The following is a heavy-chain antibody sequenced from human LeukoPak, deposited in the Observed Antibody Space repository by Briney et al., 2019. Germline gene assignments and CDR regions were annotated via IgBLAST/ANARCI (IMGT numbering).Heavy chain of an antibody. V-gene: IGHV3-30*04. J-gene: IGHJ4*02. D-gene: IGHD5-12*01. Sequence: PGGSLRLSCAASGFTFSSYAMHWVRQAPGKGLEWVAVISYDGSNKYHADSVKGRFTISRDNSKNTLYLQMNSLRAEDTAVYYCARKKGYSGYDFFDYWGQGTLVTVSS. CDR3: ARKKGYSGYDFFDY. CDR2: ISYDGSNK. CDR1: GFTFSSYA.